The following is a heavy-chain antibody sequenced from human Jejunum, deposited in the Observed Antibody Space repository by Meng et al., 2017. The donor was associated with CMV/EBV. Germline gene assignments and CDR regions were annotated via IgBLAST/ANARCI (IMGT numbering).Heavy chain of an antibody. J-gene: IGHJ4*02. CDR1: GYTLSDYY. CDR3: ARRTTVTGGFDY. Sequence: QPASEVKMPGASVKLSCKASGYTLSDYYMHWVRQAPGQGLEWMGWINPKSGDTDYAQKFQGRVIMTRDTSMNRAYMELSSLKFDDTAVYYCARRTTVTGGFDYWGQGTLVTVSS. CDR2: INPKSGDT. V-gene: IGHV1-2*02. D-gene: IGHD4-17*01.